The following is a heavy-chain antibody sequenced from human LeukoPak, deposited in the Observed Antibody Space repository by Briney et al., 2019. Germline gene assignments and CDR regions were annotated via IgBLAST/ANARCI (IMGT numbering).Heavy chain of an antibody. Sequence: SETLSLTCTVSGGSISSSSYYWGWIRQPPGKGLEWIGSIYYTGSTYYNPSLKSRVAISVDTSKNQFSLKLSSMTAADTAVYYCARGGLSIAAAAKYNWFDPWGQGTPVTVSS. CDR3: ARGGLSIAAAAKYNWFDP. J-gene: IGHJ5*02. D-gene: IGHD6-13*01. CDR2: IYYTGST. CDR1: GGSISSSSYY. V-gene: IGHV4-39*07.